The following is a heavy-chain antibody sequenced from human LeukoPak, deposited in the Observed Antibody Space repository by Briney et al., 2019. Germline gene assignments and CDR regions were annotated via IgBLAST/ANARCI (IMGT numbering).Heavy chain of an antibody. V-gene: IGHV1-2*02. CDR2: INPNSGGT. J-gene: IGHJ5*02. CDR3: ARDTMGDLTNWFDP. CDR1: GYTFTCCY. Sequence: GASVKVSCKASGYTFTCCYMHWVRQAPGQGLEWMGWINPNSGGTNYAQKFQGRVTMTRDTSISTAYMELSRLRSDDTAVYYCARDTMGDLTNWFDPWGQGTLVTVSS. D-gene: IGHD3-16*01.